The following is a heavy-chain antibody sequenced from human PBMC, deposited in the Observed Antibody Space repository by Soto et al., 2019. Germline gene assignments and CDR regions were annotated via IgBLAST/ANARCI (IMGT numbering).Heavy chain of an antibody. J-gene: IGHJ4*02. Sequence: SVKVCFNACGGAFTDYILDWVRRAPGQGLEWMGGIIPMFGTPKYAQKFQHRVTISADVSTGTAYMELTRLRFDDTAVYYCAGGSDQPQVGLYFESWGEGTRVTVSS. CDR3: AGGSDQPQVGLYFES. CDR2: IIPMFGTP. CDR1: GGAFTDYI. V-gene: IGHV1-69*13. D-gene: IGHD1-26*01.